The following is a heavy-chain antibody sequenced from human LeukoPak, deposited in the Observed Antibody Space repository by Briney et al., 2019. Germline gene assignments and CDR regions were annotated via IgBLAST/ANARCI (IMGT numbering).Heavy chain of an antibody. CDR1: GYTFTNYA. V-gene: IGHV7-4-1*02. CDR3: ARGNPYYLDY. J-gene: IGHJ4*02. CDR2: INTNTGNP. Sequence: ASVKVSCEASGYTFTNYAMDWVRQAPGQGPEWMGWINTNTGNPTYAQGFTGRFVFSLDTSVSTAYLQISSLKAEDTAIYYCARGNPYYLDYWGQGTLVTVSS.